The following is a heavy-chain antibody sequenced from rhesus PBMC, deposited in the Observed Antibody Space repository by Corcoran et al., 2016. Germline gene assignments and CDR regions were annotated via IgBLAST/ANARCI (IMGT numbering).Heavy chain of an antibody. CDR2: INPSNGNT. CDR1: GYTFTSYS. CDR3: ASCVVVSATVIAAGPWDSLDV. D-gene: IGHD2-8*01. Sequence: QVQLVQSGAEVKMPGASVKLSCKASGYTFTSYSINWVRQAPGQGLEWMGWINPSNGNTGYAQKFQGRVTMTRDTSTSTAYMELSSLRSEDTAVYYCASCVVVSATVIAAGPWDSLDVWGRGVLVTVSS. J-gene: IGHJ5-2*02. V-gene: IGHV1-200*01.